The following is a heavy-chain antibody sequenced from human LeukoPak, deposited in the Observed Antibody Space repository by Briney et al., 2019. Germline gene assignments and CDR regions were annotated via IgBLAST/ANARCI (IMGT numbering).Heavy chain of an antibody. CDR1: GFTFSGCS. CDR3: ARDKMASIASAGLDY. CDR2: ISFDGSIT. D-gene: IGHD6-13*01. V-gene: IGHV3-30-3*01. J-gene: IGHJ4*02. Sequence: GGSLRLSCAASGFTFSGCSMHWVRQAPGKGLEWVAVISFDGSITHFADSVKGRFTISRDNSKNTLYLQMNSLGAEDTAVYFCARDKMASIASAGLDYWGQGTLVTVSS.